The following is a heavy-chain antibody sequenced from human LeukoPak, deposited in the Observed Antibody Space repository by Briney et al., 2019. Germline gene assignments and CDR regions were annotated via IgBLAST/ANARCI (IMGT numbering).Heavy chain of an antibody. CDR3: ARERGRFGEPNNYYYYYMDV. D-gene: IGHD3-10*01. CDR2: MNPNSGNT. J-gene: IGHJ6*03. CDR1: GYTFTSYD. Sequence: GASVKVSCKASGYTFTSYDINWVRQATGQGLEWMGWMNPNSGNTGYAQKFQGRVTMTRNTSISTAYMELSSLRSEDTAVYYCARERGRFGEPNNYYYYYMDVWGKGTTVTISS. V-gene: IGHV1-8*01.